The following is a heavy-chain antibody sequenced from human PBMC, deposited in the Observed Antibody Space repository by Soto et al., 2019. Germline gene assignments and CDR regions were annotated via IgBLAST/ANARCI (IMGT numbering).Heavy chain of an antibody. CDR3: ARDHCSTSCPNWFDP. CDR2: INPSGGST. D-gene: IGHD2-2*01. V-gene: IGHV1-46*01. J-gene: IGHJ5*02. Sequence: ASVRVSCKASGYTFTSYYMHWVRQAPGQGLEWMGIINPSGGSTSYAQKFQGRVTMTRDTSTSTAYMELSSLRSEDTAVYYCARDHCSTSCPNWFDPWGQGTLVTVSS. CDR1: GYTFTSYY.